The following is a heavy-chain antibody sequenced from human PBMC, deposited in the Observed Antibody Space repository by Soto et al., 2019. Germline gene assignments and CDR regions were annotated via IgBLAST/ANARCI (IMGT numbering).Heavy chain of an antibody. Sequence: GGSMRLSCAASGFTFSSYGMHWVRQAPGKGLEWVAVISYDGSNKYYADSVKGRFTISRDNSKNTLYLQMNSLRAEDTAVYYCAKRFRKYQHYYYGMDVWGQGTTVTVSS. V-gene: IGHV3-30*18. J-gene: IGHJ6*02. CDR3: AKRFRKYQHYYYGMDV. D-gene: IGHD2-2*01. CDR1: GFTFSSYG. CDR2: ISYDGSNK.